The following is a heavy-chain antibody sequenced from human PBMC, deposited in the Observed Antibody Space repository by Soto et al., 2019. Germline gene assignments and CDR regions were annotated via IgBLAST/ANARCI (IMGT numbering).Heavy chain of an antibody. V-gene: IGHV4-59*01. D-gene: IGHD2-15*01. CDR1: GGSISGYY. J-gene: IGHJ4*02. CDR2: IYYSGST. Sequence: SETLSLTCSVSGGSISGYYWSWIRQTPEKGLEWIGDIYYSGSTNYNPSLKSRVTMLIDMSKNQFSLKLTSVSAADTAVYYCAAAPRYWGQGMLVTVSS. CDR3: AAAPRY.